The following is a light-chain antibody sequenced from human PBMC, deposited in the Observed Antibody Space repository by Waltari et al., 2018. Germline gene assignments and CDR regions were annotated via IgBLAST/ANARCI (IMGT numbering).Light chain of an antibody. Sequence: QSVLTQPPSASGTPGQRVTISCSGTSSDMERRYVYWYQQLPGAAPTLLIYRHNQRPSAVPVRLSGSKFGSSASLAISGLRSEDEADYYCATWDDILRTPLFGGGTKLTVL. CDR1: SSDMERRY. CDR2: RHN. CDR3: ATWDDILRTPL. J-gene: IGLJ3*02. V-gene: IGLV1-47*01.